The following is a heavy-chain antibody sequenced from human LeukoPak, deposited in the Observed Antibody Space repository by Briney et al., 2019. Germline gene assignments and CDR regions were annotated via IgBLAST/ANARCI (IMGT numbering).Heavy chain of an antibody. CDR1: GFTFSNYW. V-gene: IGHV3-7*01. CDR3: ARDDSPTLTGPAYYDAFDI. CDR2: IRRDGSQI. D-gene: IGHD4-11*01. J-gene: IGHJ3*02. Sequence: PGGSLRLSCAASGFTFSNYWMTWVRQAPGKGLEWAANIRRDGSQIHYVDSVKGRFTISRDNAKNSLSLQMNSLRAEDTAIYYCARDDSPTLTGPAYYDAFDIWGQGIMVTVSS.